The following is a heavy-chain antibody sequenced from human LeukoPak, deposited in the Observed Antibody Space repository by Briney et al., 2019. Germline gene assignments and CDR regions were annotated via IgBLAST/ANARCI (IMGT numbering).Heavy chain of an antibody. J-gene: IGHJ6*03. V-gene: IGHV4-34*01. D-gene: IGHD4-11*01. CDR3: ARGRVSSSTWYSTYYYYFYMDV. CDR1: GGSFSGYY. Sequence: SETLSLTCAVYGGSFSGYYWSWIRQPPGKGLEWVGEINHSGSTNYNPSLKSRVTMAVDTSKDQFSLRLRSVTAADTAVYFCARGRVSSSTWYSTYYYYFYMDVWGKGTTVTVSS. CDR2: INHSGST.